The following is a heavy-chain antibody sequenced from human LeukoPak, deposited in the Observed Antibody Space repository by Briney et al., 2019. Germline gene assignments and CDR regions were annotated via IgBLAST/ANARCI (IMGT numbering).Heavy chain of an antibody. Sequence: GGSLRLSCAASGFTFSSYAMSWVRQAPGKGLEWVSAISGSGGSTYYADSVKGRFTISRDNSKNTLYLQMNSLRAEDTAVYYCAKDRHCSGGSCYSPLDYWGQGTLVTVSS. CDR2: ISGSGGST. D-gene: IGHD2-15*01. V-gene: IGHV3-23*01. CDR1: GFTFSSYA. CDR3: AKDRHCSGGSCYSPLDY. J-gene: IGHJ4*02.